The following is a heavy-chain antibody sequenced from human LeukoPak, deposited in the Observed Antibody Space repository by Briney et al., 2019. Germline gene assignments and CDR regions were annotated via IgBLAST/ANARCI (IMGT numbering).Heavy chain of an antibody. V-gene: IGHV1-46*01. Sequence: ASVKVSCKASGYTFTSYYMHWVRQAPGQGLEWMGIINPSGGFTSYAQKLQGRVTMTRNTSISTAYMELSSLRSEDTAVYYCARGLRGYGSGSYKSHRFDPWGQGTLVTVSS. CDR2: INPSGGFT. CDR1: GYTFTSYY. CDR3: ARGLRGYGSGSYKSHRFDP. J-gene: IGHJ5*02. D-gene: IGHD3-10*01.